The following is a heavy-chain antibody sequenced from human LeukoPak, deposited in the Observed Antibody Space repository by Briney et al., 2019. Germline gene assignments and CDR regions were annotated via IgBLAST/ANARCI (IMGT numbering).Heavy chain of an antibody. CDR1: GFTFRTYS. J-gene: IGHJ4*02. V-gene: IGHV3-21*06. CDR2: ISSTSTYI. Sequence: PGGPLRLSCAASGFTFRTYSMNWVRQAPGKGLEWVSSISSTSTYIYYAGSMKGRFIISRDNARNSLYLEMNSLRAEDTAVYYCARVIGISGTYPTDYWGQGTLVTVSS. CDR3: ARVIGISGTYPTDY. D-gene: IGHD1-26*01.